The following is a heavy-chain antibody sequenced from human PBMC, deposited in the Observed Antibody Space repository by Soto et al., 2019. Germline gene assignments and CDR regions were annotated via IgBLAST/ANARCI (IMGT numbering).Heavy chain of an antibody. V-gene: IGHV1-3*05. Sequence: QVQLVQSGAEEKKPGASVKDSCKASGYTFTSYAIHWVRQAPGQRLEWMGWINAGNGNTKYSQKFQGRVTITSYTSALTAYMELSSLKSEVRAVYYWAGVDWWLFDYWGEGALVTVSS. D-gene: IGHD2-8*02. CDR2: INAGNGNT. CDR1: GYTFTSYA. J-gene: IGHJ4*02. CDR3: AGVDWWLFDY.